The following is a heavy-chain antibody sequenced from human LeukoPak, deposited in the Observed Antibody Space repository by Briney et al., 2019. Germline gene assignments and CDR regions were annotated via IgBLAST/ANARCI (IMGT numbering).Heavy chain of an antibody. V-gene: IGHV4-61*09. D-gene: IGHD2-21*01. CDR2: IDISGST. Sequence: SETLSPTCTVSGGSLTSGSHYWSWIRQPAGKGLEWIGNIDISGSTKYNPSLKSRVTIYIDMSKNQFSLELTSVTAADTAVYYCASDIDCVGGTCYSYNWFDPWGQGTLVTVSS. CDR1: GGSLTSGSHY. CDR3: ASDIDCVGGTCYSYNWFDP. J-gene: IGHJ5*02.